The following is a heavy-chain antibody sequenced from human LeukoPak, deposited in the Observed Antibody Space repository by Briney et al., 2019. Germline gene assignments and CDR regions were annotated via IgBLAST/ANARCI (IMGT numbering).Heavy chain of an antibody. D-gene: IGHD2-2*01. CDR1: GFTFSSYA. CDR3: TTGGLVPAANNWFDP. CDR2: IRSKAYGGTT. Sequence: PGGSLRLSCAASGFTFSSYAMSWVRQAPGKGLEWVGFIRSKAYGGTTEYAASVKGRFTISRDDSKSIAYLQMNSLKTEDTAVYYCTTGGLVPAANNWFDPWGQGTLVTVSS. J-gene: IGHJ5*02. V-gene: IGHV3-49*04.